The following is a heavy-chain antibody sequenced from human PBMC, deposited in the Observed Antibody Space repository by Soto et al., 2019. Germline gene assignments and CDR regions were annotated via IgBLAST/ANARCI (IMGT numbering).Heavy chain of an antibody. CDR2: IIPITDTA. D-gene: IGHD2-2*02. CDR1: GGTFSSET. Sequence: QVQLVQSGAEVKKPGSSVKVSCKASGGTFSSETITWVRQAPGQGLEWMGGIIPITDTANYAQNFRGRVTITADEYTSTVYMELSSLRSEDTAVYYCATLVPAPIKLFPRLGWFDPWGQGTLVTVSS. J-gene: IGHJ5*02. V-gene: IGHV1-69*01. CDR3: ATLVPAPIKLFPRLGWFDP.